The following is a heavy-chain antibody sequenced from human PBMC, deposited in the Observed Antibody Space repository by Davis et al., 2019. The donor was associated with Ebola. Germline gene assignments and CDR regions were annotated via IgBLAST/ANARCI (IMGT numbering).Heavy chain of an antibody. V-gene: IGHV3-23*01. Sequence: GGSLRLSCADSAITFSSYAMTWVRQAPGKGLEWVSAISGSGGSTYYADSVKGRFTISRDNSKNTLYLQMNSLRAEDTAVYYCAKSGLSFGVVKYHYGMDVWGKGTTVTVSS. CDR1: AITFSSYA. CDR3: AKSGLSFGVVKYHYGMDV. CDR2: ISGSGGST. J-gene: IGHJ6*04. D-gene: IGHD3-3*01.